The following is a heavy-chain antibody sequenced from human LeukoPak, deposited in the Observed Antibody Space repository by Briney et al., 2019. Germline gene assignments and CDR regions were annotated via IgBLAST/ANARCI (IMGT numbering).Heavy chain of an antibody. CDR3: AREHTTVTSLLDY. J-gene: IGHJ4*02. Sequence: GGSLRLSCAASGFTFNSYGIHWVRQAPGKGLEWVAAIWYDGNNKYYADSVKGRFTISRDSSKNTMYLQMNSLRAEDTAVYYCAREHTTVTSLLDYWGQGTLVTVSS. D-gene: IGHD4-17*01. V-gene: IGHV3-33*01. CDR2: IWYDGNNK. CDR1: GFTFNSYG.